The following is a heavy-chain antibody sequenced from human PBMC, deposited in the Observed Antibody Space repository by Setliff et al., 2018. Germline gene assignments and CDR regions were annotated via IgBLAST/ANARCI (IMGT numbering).Heavy chain of an antibody. Sequence: SVKVSCKASGGTFSSYGISWVRQAPGQGLEWMGGIIPIFGTANYAQKFQGRVTITADESTSTAHMELSSLRSEDTAVYYCARVSRTIVGARGFDYWGQGTLVTVSS. CDR2: IIPIFGTA. V-gene: IGHV1-69*13. D-gene: IGHD1-26*01. J-gene: IGHJ4*02. CDR1: GGTFSSYG. CDR3: ARVSRTIVGARGFDY.